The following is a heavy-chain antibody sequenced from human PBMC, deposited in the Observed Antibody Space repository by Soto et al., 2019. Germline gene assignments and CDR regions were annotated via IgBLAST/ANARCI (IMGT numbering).Heavy chain of an antibody. CDR1: GYTFTSYD. CDR2: MNPNIGNT. CDR3: AREQVGWFDP. V-gene: IGHV1-8*01. D-gene: IGHD6-6*01. J-gene: IGHJ5*02. Sequence: GASVKVSCKASGYTFTSYDINWVRQATGQGLEWMGWMNPNIGNTGYAQKFQGRVTMTRNTSISTAYMELSSLSSEDTAVYYCAREQVGWFDPWGQGTLVTVSS.